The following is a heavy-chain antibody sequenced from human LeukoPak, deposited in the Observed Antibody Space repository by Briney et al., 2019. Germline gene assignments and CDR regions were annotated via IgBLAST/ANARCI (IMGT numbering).Heavy chain of an antibody. J-gene: IGHJ4*02. CDR2: ISSSSSYI. CDR3: ARQGLYGDCDY. V-gene: IGHV3-21*01. Sequence: GGSLRLSCAASGSTFSSYAMSWVRQAPGKGLEWVSSISSSSSYIHYADSVKGRFTISRDNAKNSLYLQMNSLRAEDTAVYFCARQGLYGDCDYWGQGTLVTVSS. CDR1: GSTFSSYA. D-gene: IGHD4-17*01.